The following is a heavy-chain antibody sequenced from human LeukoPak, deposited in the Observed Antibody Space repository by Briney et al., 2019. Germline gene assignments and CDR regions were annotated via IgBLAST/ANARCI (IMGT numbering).Heavy chain of an antibody. Sequence: SETLSLTCTVSGGSISSYYWSWIRQPPGKGLEWIGYIYYSGSTNYNPSLKSRVTISVDTSKNQFSLKLSSVTAADTAVYYCARDKSSYYDILTGYHPYYFDYWGQGTLVTVSS. V-gene: IGHV4-59*12. J-gene: IGHJ4*02. CDR1: GGSISSYY. CDR2: IYYSGST. D-gene: IGHD3-9*01. CDR3: ARDKSSYYDILTGYHPYYFDY.